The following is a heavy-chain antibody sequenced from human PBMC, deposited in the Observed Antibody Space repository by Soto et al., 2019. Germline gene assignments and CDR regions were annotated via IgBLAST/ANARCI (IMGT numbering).Heavy chain of an antibody. D-gene: IGHD3-3*01. CDR2: IYYSGST. J-gene: IGHJ6*02. Sequence: PSETLSLTCTVSGGSISSYYWSWIRQPPGKGLEWIGYIYYSGSTNYNPSHKSRVTISVDTSKNQFSLKLSSVTAADTAVYYCARGSSGDFWSGLYYYYYYGMDVWGQGTTVTVSS. CDR1: GGSISSYY. CDR3: ARGSSGDFWSGLYYYYYYGMDV. V-gene: IGHV4-59*01.